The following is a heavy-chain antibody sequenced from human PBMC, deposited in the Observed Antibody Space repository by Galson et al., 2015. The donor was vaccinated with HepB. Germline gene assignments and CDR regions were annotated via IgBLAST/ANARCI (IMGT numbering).Heavy chain of an antibody. CDR3: ASWEVRAETYYDFWSGYYPYFDY. CDR2: INPNSGGT. Sequence: SVKVSCKASGYTFTGYYMHWVRQAPGQGLEWMGRINPNSGGTNYAQKFQGRVTMTRDTSISTAYMELSRLRSDDTAVYYCASWEVRAETYYDFWSGYYPYFDYWGQGTLVTVSS. J-gene: IGHJ4*02. D-gene: IGHD3-3*01. CDR1: GYTFTGYY. V-gene: IGHV1-2*06.